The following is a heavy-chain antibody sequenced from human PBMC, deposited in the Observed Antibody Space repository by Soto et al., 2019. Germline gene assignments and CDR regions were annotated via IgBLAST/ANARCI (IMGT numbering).Heavy chain of an antibody. CDR1: GGSFSGYY. CDR3: ARGKLVLATLSYVVGYYYYYKDV. J-gene: IGHJ6*03. D-gene: IGHD5-12*01. CDR2: INHSGST. Sequence: QVQLQQWGAGLLKPSETLSLTCAVYGGSFSGYYWSWIRQPPGKGLEWIGEINHSGSTNYNPSLKSRVTISVDTSKNQFSLKLSSVTAADTAMYYCARGKLVLATLSYVVGYYYYYKDVWGKGTTVTVSS. V-gene: IGHV4-34*01.